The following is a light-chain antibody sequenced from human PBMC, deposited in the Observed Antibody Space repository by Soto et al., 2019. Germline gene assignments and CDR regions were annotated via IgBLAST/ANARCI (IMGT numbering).Light chain of an antibody. CDR2: DDS. CDR1: NIGRKS. CDR3: QVWDSSSDHVV. V-gene: IGLV3-21*02. Sequence: SYELTQPPSVSVAPGQTARVTCGGDNIGRKSVHWYQQKPGQAPVLVVYDDSDRPSGIPERFSGSKSGSMATLTISGVEAGDEADYYCQVWDSSSDHVVFGGGTKVTVL. J-gene: IGLJ2*01.